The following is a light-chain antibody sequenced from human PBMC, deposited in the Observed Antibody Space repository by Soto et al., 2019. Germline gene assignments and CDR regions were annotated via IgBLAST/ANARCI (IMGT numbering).Light chain of an antibody. V-gene: IGKV1-5*03. Sequence: DIQMTQSPSTLSASVGDRVTITCRASQSISSWLAWYQQKPGKSPKLLIYKASSLESGVLSRFSGSGSGTEFTLTISSLQPDDFATYYCQQFNSALGITFGQGTRLEIK. CDR1: QSISSW. CDR3: QQFNSALGIT. CDR2: KAS. J-gene: IGKJ5*01.